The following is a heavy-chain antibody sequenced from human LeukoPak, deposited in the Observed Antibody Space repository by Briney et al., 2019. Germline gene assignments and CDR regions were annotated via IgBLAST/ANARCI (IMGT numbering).Heavy chain of an antibody. Sequence: GGSLRLSCAASGFTFSSYGMHWVRQAPGKGLEWVAFIRYDGSNKYYADSVKGRFTISRDNSKNTLYLQMNSLRDEETAAYYWAKVEGYDYVWGSYRPNYFDYWGRGTRVTVSS. V-gene: IGHV3-30*02. D-gene: IGHD3-16*02. CDR3: AKVEGYDYVWGSYRPNYFDY. CDR2: IRYDGSNK. J-gene: IGHJ4*02. CDR1: GFTFSSYG.